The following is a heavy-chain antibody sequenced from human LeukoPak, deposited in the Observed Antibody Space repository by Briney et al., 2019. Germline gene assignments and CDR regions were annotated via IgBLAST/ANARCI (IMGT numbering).Heavy chain of an antibody. Sequence: SETLSLTCTVSGGSISSYYWSWIRQPPGKGLEWIGYIYYSGSTNYNPSLKSRVTISVDTSKNQFSLKLSSVTAADTAVHYCARVARYSIFDYWGQGTLVTVSS. CDR1: GGSISSYY. J-gene: IGHJ4*02. D-gene: IGHD4-11*01. CDR3: ARVARYSIFDY. CDR2: IYYSGST. V-gene: IGHV4-59*01.